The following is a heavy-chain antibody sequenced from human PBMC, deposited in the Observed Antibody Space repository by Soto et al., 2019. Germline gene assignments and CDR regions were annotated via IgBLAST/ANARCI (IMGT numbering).Heavy chain of an antibody. D-gene: IGHD5-18*01. J-gene: IGHJ6*02. CDR3: ARDQGLQLWYSHYYYYGMDV. V-gene: IGHV4-59*01. Sequence: SETLSLTCTVSGGSISSYYWSWIRQPPGKGLEWIGYIYYSGSTNYNPSLKSRVTISVDTSKNQFSLKLSSVTAADTAVYYFARDQGLQLWYSHYYYYGMDVWGQGTTVTVSS. CDR2: IYYSGST. CDR1: GGSISSYY.